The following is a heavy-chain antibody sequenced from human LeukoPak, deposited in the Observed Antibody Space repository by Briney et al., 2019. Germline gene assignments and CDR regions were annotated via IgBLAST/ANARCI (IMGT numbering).Heavy chain of an antibody. Sequence: SQTLSLTCTVSGGSISSGDYYWSWNRQPPGKGLEWIGYIYYSGSTYYNPSLKSRVTISVDTSKNQFSLKLSSVTAADTAVYYCARGVWDYYGSGSYSIRIYFDYWGQGTLVTVSS. CDR1: GGSISSGDYY. V-gene: IGHV4-30-4*01. CDR3: ARGVWDYYGSGSYSIRIYFDY. D-gene: IGHD3-10*01. CDR2: IYYSGST. J-gene: IGHJ4*02.